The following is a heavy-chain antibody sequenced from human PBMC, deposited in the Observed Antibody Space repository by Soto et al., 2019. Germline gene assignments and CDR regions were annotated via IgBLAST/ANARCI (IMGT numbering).Heavy chain of an antibody. CDR1: GGTFSSYA. V-gene: IGHV1-69*12. J-gene: IGHJ6*02. CDR2: IIPIFGTA. D-gene: IGHD1-26*01. CDR3: SRGYSGSYRDGMDV. Sequence: QVQLVQSGAEVKKPGSSVKVSRKASGGTFSSYAISWVRQAPGQGLEWMGGIIPIFGTANYAQKFQGRVRINADESKSTAYMELSRLRSEDTAVYYCSRGYSGSYRDGMDVWGQGTTVTVSS.